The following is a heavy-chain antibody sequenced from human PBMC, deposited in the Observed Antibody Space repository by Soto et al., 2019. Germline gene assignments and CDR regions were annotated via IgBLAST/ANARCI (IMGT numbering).Heavy chain of an antibody. J-gene: IGHJ3*02. CDR2: IYYSGST. CDR3: ARRDVLLWFGELFPGAFDI. D-gene: IGHD3-10*01. Sequence: QLQLQESGPGLVKPSETLSLTCTVSGGSISSSSYYWGWIRQPPGKGLEWIGSIYYSGSTYYNPSLTSRVTISVATSKNQFSLKLSSVPAAATAVYYCARRDVLLWFGELFPGAFDIWGQGTMVTVSS. V-gene: IGHV4-39*01. CDR1: GGSISSSSYY.